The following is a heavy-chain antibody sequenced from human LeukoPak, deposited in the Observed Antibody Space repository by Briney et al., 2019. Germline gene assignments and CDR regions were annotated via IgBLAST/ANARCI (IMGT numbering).Heavy chain of an antibody. D-gene: IGHD3-10*01. CDR2: ISSNSNSI. CDR3: ARGLFGELFGFDY. CDR1: GFTFSSYE. J-gene: IGHJ4*02. V-gene: IGHV3-48*03. Sequence: GGSLRLSCKASGFTFSSYEMNWVRQAPGKGLEWLSYISSNSNSIYYARSVKGRFTISRDNAENSLYLQMNSLRAEDTAVYYCARGLFGELFGFDYWGQGTLVTVSS.